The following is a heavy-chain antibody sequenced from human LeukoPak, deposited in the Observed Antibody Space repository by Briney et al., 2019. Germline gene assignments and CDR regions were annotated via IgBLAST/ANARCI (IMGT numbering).Heavy chain of an antibody. J-gene: IGHJ4*02. CDR2: IKDDGSEK. CDR1: GFTFSNYW. CDR3: ARDLYRIVVVPHYFDY. Sequence: AGSLRLSCAASGFTFSNYWLSWVRQAPGQGLEWEANIKDDGSEKYYVDCVKGRFTISRDNAKKSLYLQMNSLRGEDTAVYYCARDLYRIVVVPHYFDYWGQGTLVTVSS. V-gene: IGHV3-7*01. D-gene: IGHD3-22*01.